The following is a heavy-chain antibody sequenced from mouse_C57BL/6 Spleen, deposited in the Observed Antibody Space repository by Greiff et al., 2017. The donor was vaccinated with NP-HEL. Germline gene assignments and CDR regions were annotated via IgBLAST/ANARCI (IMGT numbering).Heavy chain of an antibody. J-gene: IGHJ2*01. Sequence: QVQLKESGAELVRPGASVTLSCKASGYTFTDYEMHWVKQTPVHGLEWIGAIDPETGGTAYNQKFKGKAILTADKSSSTAYMELRSLTSEDSAVYYCTRRGYSNYVYFDYWGQGTTLTVSS. V-gene: IGHV1-15*01. CDR2: IDPETGGT. D-gene: IGHD2-5*01. CDR1: GYTFTDYE. CDR3: TRRGYSNYVYFDY.